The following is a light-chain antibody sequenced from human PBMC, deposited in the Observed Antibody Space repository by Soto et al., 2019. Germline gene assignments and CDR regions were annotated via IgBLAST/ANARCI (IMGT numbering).Light chain of an antibody. V-gene: IGKV3D-15*01. CDR2: GAS. Sequence: EIVMTQSPAPLSVSPGERATLSCRASQSVSSNLAWYQQKPSQAPRLLIYGASTRATGIPARFSGSGSGTEFTLTISSLQSEDFAVYYCQQYNNWPITFGQGTKVDIK. J-gene: IGKJ1*01. CDR1: QSVSSN. CDR3: QQYNNWPIT.